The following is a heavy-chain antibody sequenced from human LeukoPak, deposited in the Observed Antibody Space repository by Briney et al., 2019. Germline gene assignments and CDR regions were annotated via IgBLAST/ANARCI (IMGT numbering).Heavy chain of an antibody. J-gene: IGHJ4*01. Sequence: ETLCLTCTVSGASINNNFWTWIRQPPGKGLEWIGYIYSSGCAQYNPSLKSRVIISGDTSKNLISLNLTSVTAADTAVYFCARHRDYYDTWGHGTVDPDSS. D-gene: IGHD3-22*01. V-gene: IGHV4-59*08. CDR3: ARHRDYYDT. CDR1: GASINNNF. CDR2: IYSSGCA.